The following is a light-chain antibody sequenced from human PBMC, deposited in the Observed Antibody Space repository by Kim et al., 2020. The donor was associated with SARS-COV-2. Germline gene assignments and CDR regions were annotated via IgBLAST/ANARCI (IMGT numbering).Light chain of an antibody. Sequence: GQSITISCTGTSSDVGGYNHVSWYQQHPGKAPKFMIYDVFKRPSGVSNRFSGSKSGNTASLTISGLQTEDEADYYCASYTNRRTYVFGSGTKVTVL. CDR3: ASYTNRRTYV. V-gene: IGLV2-14*03. CDR2: DVF. CDR1: SSDVGGYNH. J-gene: IGLJ1*01.